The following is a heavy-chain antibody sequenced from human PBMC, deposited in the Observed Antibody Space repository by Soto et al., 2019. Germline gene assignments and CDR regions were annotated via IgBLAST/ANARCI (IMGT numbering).Heavy chain of an antibody. D-gene: IGHD2-15*01. J-gene: IGHJ4*02. Sequence: QVQLVESGGGVVQPGRSLRLSCAASGFTFSSYGMHWVRQAPGKGLEWVAVISYDGSNKYYADSVKGRFTISRDNSKNTLYLQMNSLRAEDTAVYYCAKGLVVVAATPIDYWGQGTLVTVSS. CDR1: GFTFSSYG. CDR2: ISYDGSNK. CDR3: AKGLVVVAATPIDY. V-gene: IGHV3-30*18.